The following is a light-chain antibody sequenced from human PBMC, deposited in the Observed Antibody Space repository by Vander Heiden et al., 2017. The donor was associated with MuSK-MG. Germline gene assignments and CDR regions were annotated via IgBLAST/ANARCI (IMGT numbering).Light chain of an antibody. J-gene: IGLJ3*02. CDR2: DVI. CDR3: SSYTSSSALNWV. CDR1: SSDVGGYNY. Sequence: QSALTQPASDSGSPGQSITIPCTGTSSDVGGYNYVSWFHQHPDKAPKLIIYDVISRPSGVSNRFSGSKSGNTASLTISGLQAEDEADYYCSSYTSSSALNWVFGGGTSLTVL. V-gene: IGLV2-14*03.